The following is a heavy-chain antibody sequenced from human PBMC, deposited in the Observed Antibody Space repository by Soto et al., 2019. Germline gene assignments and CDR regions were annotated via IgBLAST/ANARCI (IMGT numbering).Heavy chain of an antibody. J-gene: IGHJ4*02. CDR3: ARAGRTYYYDSSGFPPHDY. Sequence: PSETLSLTCTVSGGSISSGDYYWSWIRQPPGKGLEWIGYIYYSGSTYYNPSLKSRVTISVDTSKNQFSLKLSSVAAADTAVYYCARAGRTYYYDSSGFPPHDYWGKGTLVTVSS. D-gene: IGHD3-22*01. CDR1: GGSISSGDYY. V-gene: IGHV4-30-4*01. CDR2: IYYSGST.